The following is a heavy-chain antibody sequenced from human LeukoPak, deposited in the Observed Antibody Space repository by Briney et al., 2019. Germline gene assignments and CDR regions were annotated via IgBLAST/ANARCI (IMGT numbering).Heavy chain of an antibody. CDR2: KRYDGSNK. CDR1: GFTFSSYA. J-gene: IGHJ1*01. D-gene: IGHD5/OR15-5a*01. Sequence: GGSLRLSCAASGFTFSSYAMSWVRQAPGKGLEWVAFKRYDGSNKYYADSVKGRFTISRDNSKNTLYLQMNSLRAEDTAVYYCAKDSVGILQHWGQGTLVTVSS. CDR3: AKDSVGILQH. V-gene: IGHV3-30*02.